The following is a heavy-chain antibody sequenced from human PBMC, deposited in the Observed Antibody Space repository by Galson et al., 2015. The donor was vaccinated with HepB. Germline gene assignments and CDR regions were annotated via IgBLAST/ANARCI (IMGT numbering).Heavy chain of an antibody. D-gene: IGHD2-15*01. CDR1: GYSFTSYW. CDR2: IYPTDSDT. V-gene: IGHV5-51*01. CDR3: ARHSLYCTGGSCYLGAFDY. J-gene: IGHJ4*02. Sequence: QSGAEVKKPGESLKISCKGSGYSFTSYWIAWVREKPGKGLEWMGIIYPTDSDTKYSPSFRGQVTISADKSINTAYLQWSSLKASDTAIYYCARHSLYCTGGSCYLGAFDYWGQGTLVTVSS.